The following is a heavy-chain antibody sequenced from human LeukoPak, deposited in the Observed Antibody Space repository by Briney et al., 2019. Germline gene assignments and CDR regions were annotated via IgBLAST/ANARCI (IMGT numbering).Heavy chain of an antibody. V-gene: IGHV4-34*01. CDR1: GGSFSGYY. J-gene: IGHJ4*02. Sequence: PSETLSLTCAVYGGSFSGYYWSWIRQPPGKGLEWIGEINHSGSTNYNPSLKSRVTISVDTSKNQFSLKLSSVTAADTAVYYCARGKYYDSSGYYFGRRYFDYWGQGTLVTVSS. CDR3: ARGKYYDSSGYYFGRRYFDY. CDR2: INHSGST. D-gene: IGHD3-22*01.